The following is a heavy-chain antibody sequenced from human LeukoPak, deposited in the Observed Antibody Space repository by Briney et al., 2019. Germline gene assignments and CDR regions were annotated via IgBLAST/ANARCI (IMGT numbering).Heavy chain of an antibody. V-gene: IGHV4-61*02. J-gene: IGHJ6*03. Sequence: SETLSLTCTASGVSISSGSYYWSWIRQPAGKGLECIGRIYTSGSTNYNPSLKSRVTISVDTSKNQFSLKLSSVTAADTAVYYCARDRQLLYYYYYMDVWGKGTTVTVSS. CDR3: ARDRQLLYYYYYMDV. CDR1: GVSISSGSYY. D-gene: IGHD2-2*01. CDR2: IYTSGST.